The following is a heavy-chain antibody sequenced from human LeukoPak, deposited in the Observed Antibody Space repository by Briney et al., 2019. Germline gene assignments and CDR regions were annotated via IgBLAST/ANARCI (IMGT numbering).Heavy chain of an antibody. J-gene: IGHJ4*02. CDR3: AKDGSSWPFFNY. V-gene: IGHV4-4*07. CDR1: GGSIDSNS. Sequence: PSETLSLTCTVSGGSIDSNSWSWIRQPAGKGLEWIGRFHSTGTTNYNPSLKGRVTMSVDTSKKQFSLTLNSVTAADTALYFCAKDGSSWPFFNYWGQGILVTVSS. CDR2: FHSTGTT. D-gene: IGHD6-13*01.